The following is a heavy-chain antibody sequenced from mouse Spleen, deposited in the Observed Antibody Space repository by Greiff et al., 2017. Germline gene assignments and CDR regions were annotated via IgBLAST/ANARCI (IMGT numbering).Heavy chain of an antibody. J-gene: IGHJ2*01. V-gene: IGHV1-19*01. CDR3: AKGVGRLDY. CDR2: INPYNGGT. D-gene: IGHD4-1*01. CDR1: GYTFTDYY. Sequence: EVQLQQSGPVLVKPGASVKMSCKASGYTFTDYYMNWVKQSHGKSLEWIGVINPYNGGTSYNQKFKGKATLTVDKSSSTAYMELNSLTSEDSAVYYCAKGVGRLDYWGQGTTLTVSS.